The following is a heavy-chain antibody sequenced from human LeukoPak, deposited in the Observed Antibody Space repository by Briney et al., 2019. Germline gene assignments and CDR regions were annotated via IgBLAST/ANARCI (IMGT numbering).Heavy chain of an antibody. Sequence: ASVKVSCKASGYTFTGYYMHWVRQAPGQGLEWMGWINPNSGGTNYAQKFQGRVTMTRDTSISTVYMEMSRLRPDDTAVYYCARLDYYESSGYRWGQGTLVTVSS. V-gene: IGHV1-2*02. D-gene: IGHD3-22*01. J-gene: IGHJ4*02. CDR2: INPNSGGT. CDR1: GYTFTGYY. CDR3: ARLDYYESSGYR.